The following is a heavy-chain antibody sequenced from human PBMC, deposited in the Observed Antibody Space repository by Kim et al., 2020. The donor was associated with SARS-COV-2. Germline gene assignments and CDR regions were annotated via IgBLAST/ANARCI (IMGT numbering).Heavy chain of an antibody. Sequence: KGRFTITRDNSKNTLYRQMNSLRAEDTAVYYCARDRGYCSGGSCLNWFDPWGQGTLVTVSS. J-gene: IGHJ5*02. V-gene: IGHV3-30*01. CDR3: ARDRGYCSGGSCLNWFDP. D-gene: IGHD2-15*01.